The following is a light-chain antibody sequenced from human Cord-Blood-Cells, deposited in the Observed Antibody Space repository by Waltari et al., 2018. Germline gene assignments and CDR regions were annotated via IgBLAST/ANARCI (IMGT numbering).Light chain of an antibody. V-gene: IGKV1-16*02. J-gene: IGKJ1*01. CDR3: QQYNSYPRT. CDR1: QGISNY. Sequence: DSQITQSPSSLSASVGDRVTIPCRATQGISNYLAWFQQKPGKAPTSLIYAASSLQSGDPAKFTGSGSGTDFTLTISSLQPEDFAPYYCQQYNSYPRTFGQGTKVEIK. CDR2: AAS.